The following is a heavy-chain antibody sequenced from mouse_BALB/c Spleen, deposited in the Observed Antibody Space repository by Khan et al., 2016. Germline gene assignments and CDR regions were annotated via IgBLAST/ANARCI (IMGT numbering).Heavy chain of an antibody. CDR3: EGGDDFEGFAY. CDR2: ILPGSGST. D-gene: IGHD2-4*01. CDR1: GYTFSNYW. J-gene: IGHJ3*01. Sequence: QVQLQQSGAELMKPGASVKISCKATGYTFSNYWIVWVKQRPGHGLEWIGEILPGSGSTNYNGKFKDKATFTADTSSNTDFMQLNSLTSEDSAVYYCEGGDDFEGFAYWGQGTLVTVSA. V-gene: IGHV1-9*01.